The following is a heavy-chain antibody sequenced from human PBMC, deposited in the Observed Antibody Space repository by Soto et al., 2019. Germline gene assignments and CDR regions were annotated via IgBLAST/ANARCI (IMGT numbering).Heavy chain of an antibody. CDR2: IYWNDDK. D-gene: IGHD3-9*01. CDR3: AHRNDILTGYLDAFDI. Sequence: SGPTLVNPTHALTLTCPFSGFSLSTSGVGVGWIRQPPGKALEWLALIYWNDDKRYSPSLKSRLTITKDTSKNQVVLTMTNMDPVDTATYYCAHRNDILTGYLDAFDIWGQGTMVPVSS. CDR1: GFSLSTSGVG. V-gene: IGHV2-5*01. J-gene: IGHJ3*02.